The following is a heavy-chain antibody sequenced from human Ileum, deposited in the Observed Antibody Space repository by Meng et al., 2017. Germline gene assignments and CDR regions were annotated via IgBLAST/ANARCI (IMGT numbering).Heavy chain of an antibody. V-gene: IGHV4-30-4*03. CDR1: GGSITSCDYY. CDR3: VNYCSGGKCSPNEKTQH. Sequence: QVQLQESGPGLVKPSQTLSLNCTVSGGSITSCDYYGCWIRQPPGKGLEWIGYIFHTGNTNYNPSLQSRVSLSIDKSKNQFSLKVISVTAADTAVYYCVNYCSGGKCSPNEKTQHWGQGTLVTVSS. CDR2: IFHTGNT. J-gene: IGHJ1*01. D-gene: IGHD2-15*01.